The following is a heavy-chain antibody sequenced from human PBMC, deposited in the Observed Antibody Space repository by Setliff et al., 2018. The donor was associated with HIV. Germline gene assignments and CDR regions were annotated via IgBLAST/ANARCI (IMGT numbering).Heavy chain of an antibody. J-gene: IGHJ5*02. CDR2: IKQDGSEK. D-gene: IGHD6-19*01. Sequence: GGSLRLSCTASGYGFSTIWMAWVRQAPGKGLEWVANIKQDGSEKYYVDSVKGRFTISRDNAKNSLYLQMNSLRAEDTAVYYCARDLIAVAFNWFDPWGQGTLVTVSS. V-gene: IGHV3-7*03. CDR1: GYGFSTIW. CDR3: ARDLIAVAFNWFDP.